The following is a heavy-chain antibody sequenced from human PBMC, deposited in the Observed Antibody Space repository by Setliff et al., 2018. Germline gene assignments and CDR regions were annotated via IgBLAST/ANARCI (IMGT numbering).Heavy chain of an antibody. CDR2: IYPGDSDT. CDR1: GYSFTSYW. Sequence: GESLKISCKGSGYSFTSYWIGWVRQMPGKGLEWMGVIYPGDSDTRYSPSFQGQVTISADKSISTAYLQWSSLKASDTAMYYCARVGQQLVYYYYGMDVWGQGTTVTVSS. J-gene: IGHJ6*02. D-gene: IGHD6-13*01. CDR3: ARVGQQLVYYYYGMDV. V-gene: IGHV5-51*01.